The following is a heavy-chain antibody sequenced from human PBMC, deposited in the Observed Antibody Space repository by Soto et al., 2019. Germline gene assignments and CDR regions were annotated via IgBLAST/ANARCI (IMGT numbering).Heavy chain of an antibody. V-gene: IGHV3-48*03. CDR3: ARSVLVGATRWFDP. D-gene: IGHD1-26*01. CDR1: GFTFSSYE. Sequence: PGGSLRLSCAASGFTFSSYEMNWVRQAPGKGLEWVSYISSSGSTIYYADSVKGRFTISRDNAKNSLYLQMNSLRAEDTAVYYCARSVLVGATRWFDPWGQGTLVTV. J-gene: IGHJ5*02. CDR2: ISSSGSTI.